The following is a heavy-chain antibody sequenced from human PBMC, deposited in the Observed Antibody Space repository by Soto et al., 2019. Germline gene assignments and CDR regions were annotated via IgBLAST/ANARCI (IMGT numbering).Heavy chain of an antibody. Sequence: QVQLVESGGGVVQPGRSLRLSCAASGFTFSRYGMHWVRQAPAKGLEWVAFTSYDGGNDMYLESVRGRFTISRDNAKNILSLHMSSLRVEDTAVYYCAKESFGIFGVPVPPTLKYFDSWGQGTLVTVSS. CDR2: TSYDGGND. D-gene: IGHD3-3*01. CDR3: AKESFGIFGVPVPPTLKYFDS. CDR1: GFTFSRYG. V-gene: IGHV3-30*18. J-gene: IGHJ4*02.